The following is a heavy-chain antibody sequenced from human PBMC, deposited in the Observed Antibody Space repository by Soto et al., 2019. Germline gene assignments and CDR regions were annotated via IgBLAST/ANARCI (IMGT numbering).Heavy chain of an antibody. J-gene: IGHJ4*02. CDR3: TRGDY. CDR2: ISYSGST. V-gene: IGHV4-31*02. Sequence: WTWIRQHPGQGLEWIGFISYSGSTYYSSSLKGRVAISADTSKNQFSPKLNSVTAADTAVYYCTRGDYWGQGTLVTVSS.